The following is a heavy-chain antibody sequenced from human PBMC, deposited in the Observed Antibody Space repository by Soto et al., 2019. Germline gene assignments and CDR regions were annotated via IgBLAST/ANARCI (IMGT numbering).Heavy chain of an antibody. Sequence: GESLKISCKGFGYSLNSYWIVWVRQMPGKGLEWMGSIYPADSDTRYSPSFQGQVTISADKSISTAYLQWSSLKASDTAMYYCAGGGVRGVITRTRDYYGMDVWGQGTTVTVSS. V-gene: IGHV5-51*01. J-gene: IGHJ6*02. D-gene: IGHD3-10*01. CDR2: IYPADSDT. CDR3: AGGGVRGVITRTRDYYGMDV. CDR1: GYSLNSYW.